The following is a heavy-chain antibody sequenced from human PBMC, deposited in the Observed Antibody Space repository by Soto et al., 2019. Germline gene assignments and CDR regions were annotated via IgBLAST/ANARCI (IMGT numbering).Heavy chain of an antibody. CDR2: IYYSGST. Sequence: SETLSLTCTVSGCSLSSSIYYLRWIRPHPGKGLEWIGYIYYSGSTYYNPSLKSRVTISVDTSKNQFSLKLSSVTAADTAVYYCESGVTTIRRGAVDTLGPATMVTVS. CDR1: GCSLSSSIYY. CDR3: ESGVTTIRRGAVDT. J-gene: IGHJ3*02. D-gene: IGHD4-17*01. V-gene: IGHV4-31*03.